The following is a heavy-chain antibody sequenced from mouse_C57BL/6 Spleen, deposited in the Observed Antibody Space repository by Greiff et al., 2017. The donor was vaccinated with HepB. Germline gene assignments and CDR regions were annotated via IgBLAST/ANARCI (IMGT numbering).Heavy chain of an antibody. CDR3: ARRKGGNWYFDV. J-gene: IGHJ1*03. V-gene: IGHV1-50*01. D-gene: IGHD6-1*01. CDR1: GYTFTSYW. Sequence: QVQLQQPGAELVKPGASVKLSCKASGYTFTSYWMQWVKQRPGQGLEWIEEIDPSDSYTNYNQKFKGKATLTVDTSSSTAYMQLSSLTSEDSAVYYCARRKGGNWYFDVWGTGTTVTVSS. CDR2: IDPSDSYT.